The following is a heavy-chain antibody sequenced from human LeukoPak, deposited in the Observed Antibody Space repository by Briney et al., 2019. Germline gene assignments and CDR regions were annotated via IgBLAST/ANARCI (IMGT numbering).Heavy chain of an antibody. J-gene: IGHJ4*02. CDR3: AKDPMPVIAAAGAHYTYIN. V-gene: IGHV3-30*18. D-gene: IGHD6-13*01. CDR1: GFTFSSYG. Sequence: GGSLRLSCAASGFTFSSYGIHWVRQAPGKGLEWVAVISYDGSNKYYADSVKGRFTISRDNSKNTLYLQMNSLRAEDTAVYYCAKDPMPVIAAAGAHYTYINWGQGTLVTVSS. CDR2: ISYDGSNK.